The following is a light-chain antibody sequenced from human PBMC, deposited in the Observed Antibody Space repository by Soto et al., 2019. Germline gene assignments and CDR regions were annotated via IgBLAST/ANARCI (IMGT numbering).Light chain of an antibody. Sequence: DIQMTQSPSSLSASVGDRVTITCRASQDLSVYLAWYQQKPGKVPKLLIYSASTLQSGVPSRFSGSGSGTDFTLTISSLQPEDVATYYCQKFNTAPLTFGQGTRLEI. CDR3: QKFNTAPLT. CDR2: SAS. V-gene: IGKV1-27*01. J-gene: IGKJ5*01. CDR1: QDLSVY.